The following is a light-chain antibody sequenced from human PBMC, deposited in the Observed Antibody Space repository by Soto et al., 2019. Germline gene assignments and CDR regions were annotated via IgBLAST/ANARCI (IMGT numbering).Light chain of an antibody. CDR3: QQRSNWLT. J-gene: IGKJ4*01. CDR1: QSVSSY. Sequence: EIVLTQSTATLSLSPGERATLYCRASQSVSSYLAWYQQKPGQAPRLLIYDASSRATGIPARFSGSGSGTDFTLTISSLEPEDFAVYYCQQRSNWLTFGGGTKVEIK. CDR2: DAS. V-gene: IGKV3-11*01.